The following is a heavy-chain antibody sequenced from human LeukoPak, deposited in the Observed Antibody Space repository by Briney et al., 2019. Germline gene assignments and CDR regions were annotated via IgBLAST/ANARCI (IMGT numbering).Heavy chain of an antibody. J-gene: IGHJ4*02. D-gene: IGHD2-15*01. CDR1: GYTFTSYG. CDR3: AREGYCSGGTCYSGSIDY. CDR2: VSGYNVNT. Sequence: AASVKVSFKASGYTFTSYGISWVRQAPGQGLEWMGWVSGYNVNTNYAQKLQGRVTMTTDTITSTAYMELRSLRSDDTAVYYCAREGYCSGGTCYSGSIDYWGQGTLVTVSS. V-gene: IGHV1-18*01.